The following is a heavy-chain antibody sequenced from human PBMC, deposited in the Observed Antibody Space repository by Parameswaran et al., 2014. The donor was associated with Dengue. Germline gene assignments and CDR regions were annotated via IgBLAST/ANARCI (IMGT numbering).Heavy chain of an antibody. CDR3: ARESGGVVAAKVLYYFDY. J-gene: IGHJ4*02. D-gene: IGHD2-15*01. CDR2: ISSSSSYI. Sequence: VRQAPGKGLEWVSSISSSSSYIYYADSVKGRFTISRDNAKNSLYLQMNSLRAEDTAVYYCARESGGVVAAKVLYYFDYWGQGTPGHRLL. V-gene: IGHV3-21*01.